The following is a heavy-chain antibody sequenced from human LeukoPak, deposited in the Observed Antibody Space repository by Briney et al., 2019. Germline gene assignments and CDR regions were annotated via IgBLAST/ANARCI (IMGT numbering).Heavy chain of an antibody. V-gene: IGHV7-4-1*01. CDR3: AREPPDQRGYSYGYALDI. CDR1: GYTFTGYA. CDR2: INTNTGNP. Sequence: ASVKVSCKASGYTFTGYAMNWVRQAPGQGLEWMGWINTNTGNPTYAQGFTGRFVFSLDTSVSTAYLQICSLKAEDTAVYYCAREPPDQRGYSYGYALDIWGQGTMVTVSS. D-gene: IGHD5-18*01. J-gene: IGHJ3*02.